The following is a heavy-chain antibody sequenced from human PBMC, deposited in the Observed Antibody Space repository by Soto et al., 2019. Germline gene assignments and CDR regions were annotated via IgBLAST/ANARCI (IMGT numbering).Heavy chain of an antibody. J-gene: IGHJ4*02. V-gene: IGHV4-59*01. CDR2: IYYSGST. CDR1: GGSISSYY. CDR3: ARDLGGRSYFDY. Sequence: SETLSLTCTVSGGSISSYYWSWIRQPPGKGLEWIGYIYYSGSTNYNPSLKSRVTISVDTSKNQFSLKLSSVTAADTAVYYCARDLGGRSYFDYWGQGTLVTVSS.